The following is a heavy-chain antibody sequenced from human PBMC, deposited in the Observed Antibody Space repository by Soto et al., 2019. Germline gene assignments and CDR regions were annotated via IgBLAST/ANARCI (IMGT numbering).Heavy chain of an antibody. CDR3: ARAPRDIVLMVYATNENWFDP. Sequence: QRLSCAASGFTFSSYSMNWVRQAPGKGLEWVSSISSSSSYIYYADSVKGRFTISRDNAKNSLYLQMNSLRAEDTAVYYCARAPRDIVLMVYATNENWFDPWGQGTLVTVSS. J-gene: IGHJ5*02. CDR1: GFTFSSYS. D-gene: IGHD2-8*01. V-gene: IGHV3-21*01. CDR2: ISSSSSYI.